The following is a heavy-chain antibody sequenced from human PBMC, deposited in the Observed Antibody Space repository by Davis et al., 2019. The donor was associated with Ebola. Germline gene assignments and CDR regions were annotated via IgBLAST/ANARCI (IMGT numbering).Heavy chain of an antibody. J-gene: IGHJ5*02. D-gene: IGHD6-19*01. V-gene: IGHV3-30-3*01. CDR2: ISYDGSNK. CDR1: GFTSSSYA. CDR3: ARDPRGAVACTCWFDP. Sequence: AGSLRLSCAASGFTSSSYAMHWVRQAPGKGLEWVAVISYDGSNKYYADSVKGRSTISRDNSKNTLYLHMNNLRAEDTAVYYCARDPRGAVACTCWFDPWGQGTLVTVSS.